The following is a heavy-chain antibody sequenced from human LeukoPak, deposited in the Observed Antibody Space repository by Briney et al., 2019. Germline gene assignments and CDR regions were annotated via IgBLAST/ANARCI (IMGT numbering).Heavy chain of an antibody. V-gene: IGHV4-34*01. CDR3: ARGLYRVFDY. D-gene: IGHD2-2*02. CDR2: INHSGST. CDR1: GGSFSGYY. Sequence: SETLSLTCAVYGGSFSGYYWSWIRQPPGKGLEWIGEINHSGSTNYNPSLKSRVTISVDTSKNQFSLKLSSVTAADTAVYYCARGLYRVFDYWGQGTLVTVSS. J-gene: IGHJ4*02.